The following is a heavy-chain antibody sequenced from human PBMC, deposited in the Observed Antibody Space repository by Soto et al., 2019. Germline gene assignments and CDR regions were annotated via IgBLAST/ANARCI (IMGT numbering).Heavy chain of an antibody. CDR3: AKDVNSGGRSTLGSLAFDI. D-gene: IGHD1-1*01. J-gene: IGHJ3*02. CDR1: GYTFIDYY. CDR2: INPKTGAT. Sequence: GASVKVSCKASGYTFIDYYIHWVRQAPGQGLEWMGWINPKTGATSYAQNFRGRVTMTRDASISTAFMDLSRLTSDDTAVYYCAKDVNSGGRSTLGSLAFDIWGLGTMVTVSS. V-gene: IGHV1-2*02.